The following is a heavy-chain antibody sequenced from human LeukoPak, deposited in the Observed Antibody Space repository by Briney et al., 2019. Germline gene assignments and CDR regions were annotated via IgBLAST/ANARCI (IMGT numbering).Heavy chain of an antibody. D-gene: IGHD3-22*01. CDR2: IYTSGST. J-gene: IGHJ5*02. CDR3: ARAYYYDSSRFDP. V-gene: IGHV4-61*02. Sequence: TLSLTCTVSGGSISSGNYYWSWIRQPAGKGLEWIGRIYTSGSTNYNPSLKSRVTISVDTSKNQFSLKLSSVTAADTAVYYCARAYYYDSSRFDPWGQGTLVTVSS. CDR1: GGSISSGNYY.